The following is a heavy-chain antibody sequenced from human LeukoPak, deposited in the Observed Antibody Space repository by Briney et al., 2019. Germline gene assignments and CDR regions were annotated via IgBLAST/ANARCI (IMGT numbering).Heavy chain of an antibody. CDR1: GFTFSSYA. CDR2: ISGSGGST. D-gene: IGHD2-21*02. CDR3: AKDRDLFCGGDCYSDY. J-gene: IGHJ4*02. Sequence: GASLRLSCAASGFTFSSYAMSWVRQAPGKGLEWVSAISGSGGSTYYADSVKGRFTISRDNSKNTLYLQMNSLRAEDTAVYYCAKDRDLFCGGDCYSDYWGQGTLVTVSS. V-gene: IGHV3-23*01.